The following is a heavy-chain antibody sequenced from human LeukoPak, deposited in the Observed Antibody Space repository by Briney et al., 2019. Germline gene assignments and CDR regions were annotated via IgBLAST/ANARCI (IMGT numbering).Heavy chain of an antibody. V-gene: IGHV3-33*01. CDR1: GFTFSSYG. CDR2: IWYDGSNK. Sequence: EGSLRLSCAASGFTFSSYGMHWVRQAPGKGLEWVAVIWYDGSNKYYADSVKGRFTISRDNSKNTLYLQTNSLRAEDTAVYYCARGGDIVLIGTNDAFDIWGQGTMVTVSS. J-gene: IGHJ3*02. CDR3: ARGGDIVLIGTNDAFDI. D-gene: IGHD2-8*01.